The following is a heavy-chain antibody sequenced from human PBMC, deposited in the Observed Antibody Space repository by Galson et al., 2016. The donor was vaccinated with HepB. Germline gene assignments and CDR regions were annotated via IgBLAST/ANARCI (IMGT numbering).Heavy chain of an antibody. CDR2: ISDTGDDT. CDR3: APAYHGSGSYVDY. J-gene: IGHJ4*02. Sequence: SLRLFCAASGFTFSIYSMSWVRQAPGKGLEWVSGISDTGDDTYYADSVKGRFSTSRDNFNSTLYLQMNSLRVEDTAVYYCAPAYHGSGSYVDYWGQGTLVTVSS. V-gene: IGHV3-23*01. CDR1: GFTFSIYS. D-gene: IGHD3-10*01.